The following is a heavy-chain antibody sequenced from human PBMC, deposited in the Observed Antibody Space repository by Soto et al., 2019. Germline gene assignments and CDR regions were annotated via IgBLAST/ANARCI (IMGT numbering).Heavy chain of an antibody. D-gene: IGHD3-10*01. V-gene: IGHV3-30*18. CDR3: AKDLGSGKPYYYYAMDV. CDR1: GFIFSKYG. J-gene: IGHJ6*02. CDR2: ISYDGSNK. Sequence: QVPLVESGGGVVQPGRSLRLSCAASGFIFSKYGMHWVRQAPGKGLEWVAVISYDGSNKYYAESVKSRFIISRDKSENTLYLQMNSLRAEDTALYYCAKDLGSGKPYYYYAMDVWGQGTTVTVSS.